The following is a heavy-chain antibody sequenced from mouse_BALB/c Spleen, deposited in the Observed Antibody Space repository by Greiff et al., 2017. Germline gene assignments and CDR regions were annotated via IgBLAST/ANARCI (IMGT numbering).Heavy chain of an antibody. J-gene: IGHJ4*01. D-gene: IGHD2-4*01. CDR1: GYSITSDYA. Sequence: EVQLQQSGPGLVKPSQSLSLTCTVTGYSITSDYAWNWIRQFPGNKLEWMGYISYSGSTSYNPSLKSRISITRDTSKNQFFLQLNSVTTEDTATYYCATPYDYDGGYWGQGTSVTVSS. V-gene: IGHV3-2*02. CDR2: ISYSGST. CDR3: ATPYDYDGGY.